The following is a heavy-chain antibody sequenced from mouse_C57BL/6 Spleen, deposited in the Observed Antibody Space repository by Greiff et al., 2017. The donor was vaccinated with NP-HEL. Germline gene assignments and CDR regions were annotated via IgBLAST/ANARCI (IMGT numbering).Heavy chain of an antibody. J-gene: IGHJ1*03. D-gene: IGHD2-5*01. CDR1: GYTFTSYW. CDR2: IYPGSGST. Sequence: VQLQQPGAELVKPGASVKMSCKASGYTFTSYWITWVKQRPGQGLEWIGDIYPGSGSTNYNEKFKSKATLTVDTSSSTAYMQLSSLTSEDSAVYYCARRDSNYLWYFDVWGTGTTVTVSS. CDR3: ARRDSNYLWYFDV. V-gene: IGHV1-55*01.